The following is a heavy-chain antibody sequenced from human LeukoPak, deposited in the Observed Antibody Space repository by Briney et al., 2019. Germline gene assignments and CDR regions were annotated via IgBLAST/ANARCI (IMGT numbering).Heavy chain of an antibody. J-gene: IGHJ6*02. Sequence: SETLSLTCAVHGGSFSGYYWSWIRQPPGKGLEWIGEINHSGSTNYNPSLKSRVTISVDTSKNQFSLKLSSVTAADTAVYYCARAASKSGYLYYYGMDVWGQGTTVTVSS. V-gene: IGHV4-34*01. CDR2: INHSGST. CDR1: GGSFSGYY. D-gene: IGHD3-22*01. CDR3: ARAASKSGYLYYYGMDV.